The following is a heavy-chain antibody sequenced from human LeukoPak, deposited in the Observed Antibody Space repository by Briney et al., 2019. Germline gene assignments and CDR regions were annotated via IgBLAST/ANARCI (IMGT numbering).Heavy chain of an antibody. D-gene: IGHD5-24*01. Sequence: SETLSLTCSVSGYSIGSGYDWAWIRQPPGKGLEWIGYIYYSGSTNYNPSLKSRVTISVDTSKNQFSLKLSSVTAAETAVYYCAREGRYRYGYNEYHSYMDIWGKGTTITVSS. V-gene: IGHV4-61*01. J-gene: IGHJ6*03. CDR2: IYYSGST. CDR1: GYSIGSGYD. CDR3: AREGRYRYGYNEYHSYMDI.